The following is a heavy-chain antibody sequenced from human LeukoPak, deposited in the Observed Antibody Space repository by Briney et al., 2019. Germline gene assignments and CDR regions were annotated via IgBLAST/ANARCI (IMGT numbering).Heavy chain of an antibody. J-gene: IGHJ4*02. Sequence: QSGGSLRLSCAASGFTFSSYAMSWVRHAPGKGLEWVSAISGSGGSTYYADSVKGRFTISRDNSKNTLYLQMNSLRAEDTAVYYCAKYRDTAMVFDYWGQGTLVTVSS. CDR1: GFTFSSYA. D-gene: IGHD5-18*01. CDR2: ISGSGGST. CDR3: AKYRDTAMVFDY. V-gene: IGHV3-23*01.